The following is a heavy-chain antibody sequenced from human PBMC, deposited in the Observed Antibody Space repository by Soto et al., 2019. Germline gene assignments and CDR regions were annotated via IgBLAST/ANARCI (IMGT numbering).Heavy chain of an antibody. CDR2: INAGNGNT. CDR1: GYTFTSYA. J-gene: IGHJ3*02. D-gene: IGHD2-15*01. CDR3: ARVREGYCSGGSCYSYAFDI. Sequence: ASVKVSCKASGYTFTSYAMHWVRQAPGQRLEWVGWINAGNGNTKYSQKFQGRVTITRDTSASTAYMELSSLRSEDTAVYYCARVREGYCSGGSCYSYAFDIWGQGTMVTVSS. V-gene: IGHV1-3*01.